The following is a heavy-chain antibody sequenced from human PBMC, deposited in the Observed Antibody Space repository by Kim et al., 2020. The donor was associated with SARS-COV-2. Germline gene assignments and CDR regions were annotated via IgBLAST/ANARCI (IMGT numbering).Heavy chain of an antibody. D-gene: IGHD2-8*01. J-gene: IGHJ6*02. CDR2: IIPIFGTA. V-gene: IGHV1-69*06. CDR1: GGTFSSYA. Sequence: SVKVSCKSSGGTFSSYAISWVRQAPGQGLEWMGGIIPIFGTANYAQKLQGRVTITADKSTSTAYMELSSLRSEDTAVYYCARERMSTLYYYYYGMDVWGQGTTVTVSS. CDR3: ARERMSTLYYYYYGMDV.